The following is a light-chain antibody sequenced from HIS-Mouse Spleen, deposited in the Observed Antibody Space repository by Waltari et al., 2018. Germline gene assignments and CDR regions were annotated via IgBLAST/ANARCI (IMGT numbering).Light chain of an antibody. CDR1: ALPKKY. J-gene: IGLJ2*01. V-gene: IGLV3-10*01. CDR2: EDS. CDR3: YSTDSSGNHRV. Sequence: SYELTPPPSVSVSPGQTARITCPGEALPKKYAYWYQQKSGQAPVLVIYEDSKRPSGIPERFSGSSSGTMATLTISGAQVEDEADYYCYSTDSSGNHRVFGGGTKLTVL.